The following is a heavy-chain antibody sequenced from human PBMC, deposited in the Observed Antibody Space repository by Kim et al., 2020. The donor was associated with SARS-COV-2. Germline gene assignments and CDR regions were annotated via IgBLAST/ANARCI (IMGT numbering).Heavy chain of an antibody. V-gene: IGHV3-23*01. CDR3: ANNSPYNSGND. CDR1: GFTFYNYA. J-gene: IGHJ4*02. CDR2: ISDGGANT. D-gene: IGHD6-19*01. Sequence: GGSLRLSCAASGFTFYNYAMSWVRQAPGKGLEWVSGISDGGANTYYADSVKGRFTISRDNSKNTLYLQMNSLRAEDTAVYYCANNSPYNSGNDWGQGTLVTVSS.